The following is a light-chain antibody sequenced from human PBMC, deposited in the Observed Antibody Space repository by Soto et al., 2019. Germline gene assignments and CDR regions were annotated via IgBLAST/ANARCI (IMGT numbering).Light chain of an antibody. CDR3: QQYNSYPWT. Sequence: DIQMTQSPSTLSASVGDRVTNTCRASQSISSWLAWYQQKPGKAPKLLIYKASSLESGVPSRFSGSGSGTEFTLTICSLQPDDFATYYCQQYNSYPWTFGQGTKVDIK. V-gene: IGKV1-5*03. J-gene: IGKJ1*01. CDR1: QSISSW. CDR2: KAS.